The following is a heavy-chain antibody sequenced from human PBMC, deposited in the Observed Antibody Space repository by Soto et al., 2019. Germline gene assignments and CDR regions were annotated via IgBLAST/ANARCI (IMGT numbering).Heavy chain of an antibody. CDR3: ARDRSVCGTSCYYFDY. CDR1: GFTFSSYW. V-gene: IGHV3-74*01. D-gene: IGHD2-2*01. CDR2: INSDGSST. Sequence: GGSLRLSCAASGFTFSSYWMHWVRQAPGKGLVWVSRINSDGSSTSYADSVKGRFTISRDNAKNSLYLQMNSLRAEDTAVYYCARDRSVCGTSCYYFDYWGQGTLVTVFS. J-gene: IGHJ4*02.